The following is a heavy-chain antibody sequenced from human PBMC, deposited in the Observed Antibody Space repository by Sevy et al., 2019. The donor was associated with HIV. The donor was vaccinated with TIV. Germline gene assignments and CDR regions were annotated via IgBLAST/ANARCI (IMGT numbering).Heavy chain of an antibody. CDR1: GYIFSGYY. V-gene: IGHV1-2*02. Sequence: ASVKVSCKVSGYIFSGYYFYWVRQAPGQGLELMGWINPESGDTNYARKFQGRVTMIRDTSVTTAYMTVSRLKSTDTALYYCARGPLVSYYDFWMRAHDYWGQGTLVTVSS. D-gene: IGHD3-3*01. CDR2: INPESGDT. J-gene: IGHJ4*02. CDR3: ARGPLVSYYDFWMRAHDY.